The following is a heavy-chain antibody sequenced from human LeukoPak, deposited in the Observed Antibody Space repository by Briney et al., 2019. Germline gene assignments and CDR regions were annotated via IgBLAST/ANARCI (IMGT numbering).Heavy chain of an antibody. V-gene: IGHV4-39*07. CDR1: GGSISSSTYY. Sequence: PSETLSLTCTVSGGSISSSTYYWGWIRQPPGKGLEWIGEINHSGSTNYNPSLKSRVTISVDTSKNQFSLKLSSVTAADTAVYYCARGWLGGWYDYWGQGTLVTVSS. CDR2: INHSGST. J-gene: IGHJ4*02. D-gene: IGHD6-19*01. CDR3: ARGWLGGWYDY.